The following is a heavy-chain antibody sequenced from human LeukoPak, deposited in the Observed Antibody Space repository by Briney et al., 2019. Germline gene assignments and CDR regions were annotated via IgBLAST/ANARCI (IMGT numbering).Heavy chain of an antibody. V-gene: IGHV4-59*01. Sequence: PSETLSLTCTVSGASISSYYWSWIRQPPGKGLEWIGDIYYSGSTNYNPSLKSRVTISVDTSKNQFSLKLSFVTAADTAVYYCARVGIAKYYFDYWGQGTLVTVSS. D-gene: IGHD6-13*01. J-gene: IGHJ4*02. CDR1: GASISSYY. CDR3: ARVGIAKYYFDY. CDR2: IYYSGST.